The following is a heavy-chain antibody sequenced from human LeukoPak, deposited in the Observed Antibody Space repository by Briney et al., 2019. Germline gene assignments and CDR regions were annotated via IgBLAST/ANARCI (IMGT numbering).Heavy chain of an antibody. V-gene: IGHV4-39*07. CDR1: GGSINSGSYY. J-gene: IGHJ4*02. CDR2: IYYSGST. CDR3: ARGHDIAAAGTGIDY. D-gene: IGHD6-13*01. Sequence: PSETLSLTCTVSGGSINSGSYYWGWIRQPPGKGLEWIGSIYYSGSTYYNPSLKSRVTISVDTSKNQFSLKLSSVTAADTAVYYCARGHDIAAAGTGIDYWGQGTLVTVSS.